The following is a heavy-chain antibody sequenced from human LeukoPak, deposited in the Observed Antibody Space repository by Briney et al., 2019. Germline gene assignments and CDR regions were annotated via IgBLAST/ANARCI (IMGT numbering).Heavy chain of an antibody. J-gene: IGHJ4*02. CDR3: AKRGYDSSGYYGYFDY. Sequence: PGGSLRLSCAASGFTFTNYAMSWVRQAPGKGLEWVSVISGSGGSTYYADSVKGRFSISRDNSKNTLYLQMNSLRAEDTAVYYFAKRGYDSSGYYGYFDYWGQGILVTVSS. D-gene: IGHD3-22*01. V-gene: IGHV3-23*01. CDR2: ISGSGGST. CDR1: GFTFTNYA.